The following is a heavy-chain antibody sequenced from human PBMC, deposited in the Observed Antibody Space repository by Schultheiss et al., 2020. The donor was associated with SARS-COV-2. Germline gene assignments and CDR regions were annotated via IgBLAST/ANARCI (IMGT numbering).Heavy chain of an antibody. CDR2: ISSSSSYT. D-gene: IGHD6-25*01. CDR1: GFTFSDYY. J-gene: IGHJ5*02. CDR3: AREVSSGWFDL. Sequence: GGSLRLSCAASGFTFSDYYLTWIRQAPGQGLQWVSHISSSSSYTNYADSVKGRFTISRDNAKNSLYLLMNSLRAEDTAVYYCAREVSSGWFDLWGQGTLVTVSS. V-gene: IGHV3-11*06.